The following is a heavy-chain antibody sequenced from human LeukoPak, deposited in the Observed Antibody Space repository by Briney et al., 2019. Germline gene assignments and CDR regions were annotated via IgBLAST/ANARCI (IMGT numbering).Heavy chain of an antibody. CDR3: ARELPPVMKYYFDY. D-gene: IGHD4-11*01. J-gene: IGHJ4*02. CDR1: GLTVSSSY. CDR2: IYNDGST. Sequence: GGSLRLSCAASGLTVSSSYMSWVRQAPGKGLEWVSIIYNDGSTYYADSMKGRFTISRDNSKNTLYLQVNSLRAEDTAMYYCARELPPVMKYYFDYWGQGTLVTVSS. V-gene: IGHV3-53*01.